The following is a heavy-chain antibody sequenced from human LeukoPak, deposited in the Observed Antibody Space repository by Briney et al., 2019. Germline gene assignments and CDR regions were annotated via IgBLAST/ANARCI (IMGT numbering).Heavy chain of an antibody. CDR2: IIPIFGTA. Sequence: SVKVSCKASGGTFSSYAISWVRQAPGQGLEWMGGIIPIFGTANYAQKFQGRVTITADESTSTAYMELSSLRSEDTAVYYCARDGNAVGGYYYYYGMDVWGQGTTGTVSS. J-gene: IGHJ6*02. V-gene: IGHV1-69*13. CDR3: ARDGNAVGGYYYYYGMDV. CDR1: GGTFSSYA. D-gene: IGHD1-1*01.